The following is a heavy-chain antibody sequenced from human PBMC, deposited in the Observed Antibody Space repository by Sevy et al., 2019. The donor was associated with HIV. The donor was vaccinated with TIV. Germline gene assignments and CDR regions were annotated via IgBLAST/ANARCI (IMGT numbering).Heavy chain of an antibody. D-gene: IGHD3-3*01. CDR2: IYYSGTT. Sequence: KQSQTLSLTCTVSDGSITSYYWTWIRQPPAKELEWIGYIYYSGTTNYNPSLKSRVTISVDTSKNQFSLKLNSVTAADTAVYYCARVYNDFLSGYDWGQGIRVTVSS. V-gene: IGHV4-59*01. J-gene: IGHJ4*02. CDR3: ARVYNDFLSGYD. CDR1: DGSITSYY.